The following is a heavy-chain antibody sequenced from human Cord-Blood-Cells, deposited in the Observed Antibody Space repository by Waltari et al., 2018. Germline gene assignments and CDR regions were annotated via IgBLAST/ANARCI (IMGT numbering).Heavy chain of an antibody. D-gene: IGHD7-27*01. V-gene: IGHV5-51*03. CDR1: GYSFTSYW. J-gene: IGHJ3*02. Sequence: EVQLVQSGAEVKKPGESLKISCKGSGYSFTSYWIGWVRQMPRKGLEWMGIIWPADSNTVYSPSVQGKVTISADKSISTAYLQWSSLKASDTAMYYCARRTGDSDDAFDIWGQGTMVTVSS. CDR2: IWPADSNT. CDR3: ARRTGDSDDAFDI.